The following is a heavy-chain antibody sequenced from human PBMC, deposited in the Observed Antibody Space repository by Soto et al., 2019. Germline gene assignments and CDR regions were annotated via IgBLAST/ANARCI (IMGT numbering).Heavy chain of an antibody. CDR3: AKDYYDSSGYYRGHCFDP. V-gene: IGHV1-69*06. D-gene: IGHD3-22*01. Sequence: QVQLVQSGAEVKKPGSSVKVSCKASGGTFSSYAISWVRQAPGQGLEWMGGIIPIFGTANYAQKFQGRVTITADKSTSTAYMELISLRSEDTAVYYCAKDYYDSSGYYRGHCFDPWGQGTLVTVSS. CDR1: GGTFSSYA. J-gene: IGHJ5*02. CDR2: IIPIFGTA.